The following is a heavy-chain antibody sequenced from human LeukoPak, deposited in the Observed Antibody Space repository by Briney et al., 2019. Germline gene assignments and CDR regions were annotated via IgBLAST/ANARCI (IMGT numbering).Heavy chain of an antibody. V-gene: IGHV3-7*01. J-gene: IGHJ4*02. Sequence: PGGSLRLSCAASGFTFSSYLMSWVRQAPGKGLGWVANIKQDGSEKYYVDSVRGRFTISRDNAKNSLYLQLNSLRVEDTAVYYCARGYSYGSTGTYWGQGTLVTVSS. CDR1: GFTFSSYL. CDR3: ARGYSYGSTGTY. D-gene: IGHD5-18*01. CDR2: IKQDGSEK.